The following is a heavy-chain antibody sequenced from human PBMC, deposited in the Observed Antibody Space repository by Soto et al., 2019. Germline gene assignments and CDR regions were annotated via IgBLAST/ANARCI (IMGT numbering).Heavy chain of an antibody. V-gene: IGHV3-33*01. Sequence: QVQLVESGGGVVQPGRPLRLSCTASGFTFSTYGMHWVRQAPGKGLEWVTVIWYDGSNKYYADSVKGRFTISRDNSKNTLYLQMNSLRADDTAVYYCARGGGSGSSFVGYYYYTLDVWGQGTTVTVSS. D-gene: IGHD1-26*01. CDR1: GFTFSTYG. J-gene: IGHJ6*02. CDR2: IWYDGSNK. CDR3: ARGGGSGSSFVGYYYYTLDV.